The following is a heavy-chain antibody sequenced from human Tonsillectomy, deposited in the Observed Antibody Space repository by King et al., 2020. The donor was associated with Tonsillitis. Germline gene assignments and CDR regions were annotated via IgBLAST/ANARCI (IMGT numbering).Heavy chain of an antibody. CDR3: ARPIHSTSSQGYGY. J-gene: IGHJ4*02. D-gene: IGHD6-6*01. CDR1: GYSFTNYW. V-gene: IGHV5-51*03. CDR2: VFPGDSDV. Sequence: VQLVESGAEVRKPGESLKISCKGSGYSFTNYWIGWVRQMPGKGLEWMGIVFPGDSDVRYSPSFQGQVTISADKSISSAYLQGSKLKASDTAIYFCARPIHSTSSQGYGYWGQGTLVTVSS.